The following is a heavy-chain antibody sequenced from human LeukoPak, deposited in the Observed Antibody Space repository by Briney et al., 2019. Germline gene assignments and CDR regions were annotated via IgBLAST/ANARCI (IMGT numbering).Heavy chain of an antibody. CDR1: GFTFSSYA. Sequence: PGGSLRLSCAASGFTFSSYAMSWVRQAPGKGLEWVSAISGGGGSTYYADSVKGRFTISRDNARNSLYLQMNSLRAEDTAVYYCARGVAAAGIDYWGQGTLVTVSS. CDR3: ARGVAAAGIDY. CDR2: ISGGGGST. J-gene: IGHJ4*02. V-gene: IGHV3-23*01. D-gene: IGHD6-13*01.